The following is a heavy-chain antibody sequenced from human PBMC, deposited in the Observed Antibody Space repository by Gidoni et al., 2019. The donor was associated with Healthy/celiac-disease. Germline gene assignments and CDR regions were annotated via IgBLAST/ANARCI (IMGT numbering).Heavy chain of an antibody. CDR2: ISSSSSYI. D-gene: IGHD3-16*02. Sequence: EVQLVESGGGLVKPGGSLRLSCAASGFTFGTYNRKWVRQAPGKGLEWVSSISSSSSYIDYADSVKGRFTISRDNAKNSLYLQMNSLRGEDTAVYYCARDAEYDYVWGSYRGIDYWGQGTLVTVSS. V-gene: IGHV3-21*01. CDR3: ARDAEYDYVWGSYRGIDY. CDR1: GFTFGTYN. J-gene: IGHJ4*02.